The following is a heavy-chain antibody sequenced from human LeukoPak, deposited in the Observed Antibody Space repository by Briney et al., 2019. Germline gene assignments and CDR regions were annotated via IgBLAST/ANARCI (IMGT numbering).Heavy chain of an antibody. D-gene: IGHD2-15*01. CDR3: ARVYCSGGSCYFDY. CDR1: GYTFTRYA. CDR2: INTNTGNP. Sequence: ASVKVSCEASGYTFTRYAMNWVRQAPGQGLEWMGWINTNTGNPTYAQGFTGRFVFSLDTSVSTAYLQISSLKAEDTAVYYCARVYCSGGSCYFDYWGQGTLVTVSS. J-gene: IGHJ4*02. V-gene: IGHV7-4-1*02.